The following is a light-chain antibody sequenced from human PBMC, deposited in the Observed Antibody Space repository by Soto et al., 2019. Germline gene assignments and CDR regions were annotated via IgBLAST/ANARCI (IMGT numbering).Light chain of an antibody. CDR3: QQRSNWPIT. CDR1: QSVGGN. Sequence: IGLKQCPGTLSLSPGDRATLSCRASQSVGGNVAWYQQIPGQPPKLLIFGASSRATGIPARFSGSGSGTDFTLTISSLEPEDFAVYYCQQRSNWPITFGQGTRLEI. J-gene: IGKJ5*01. V-gene: IGKV3-11*01. CDR2: GAS.